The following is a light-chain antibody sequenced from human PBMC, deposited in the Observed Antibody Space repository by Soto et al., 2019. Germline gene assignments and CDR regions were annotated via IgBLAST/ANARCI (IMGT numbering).Light chain of an antibody. CDR1: SSDVGGYNY. V-gene: IGLV2-11*01. Sequence: QSVLTQPRSVSGSPGQSVTISCTGTSSDVGGYNYVSWYQQHPGKAPKLMIYDVNKRPSGAPDRFSGSKSGTSASLAITGLQAEDEADYYCQSYDSSLSGPYVFGTGTKVTVL. CDR3: QSYDSSLSGPYV. CDR2: DVN. J-gene: IGLJ1*01.